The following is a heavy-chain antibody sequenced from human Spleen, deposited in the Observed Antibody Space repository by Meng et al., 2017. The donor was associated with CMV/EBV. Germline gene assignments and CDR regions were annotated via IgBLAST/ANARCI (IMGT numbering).Heavy chain of an antibody. CDR1: GVHFSSYG. Sequence: CGVHFSSYGMDCGCRTPGRGLERVAYIRSAGSNKYYADSVKDRFTISRDNSKNTLYLQMTSLRAEDTAVYYCAKDWGFDAYCGGDCAWGQGTLVTVSS. CDR3: AKDWGFDAYCGGDCA. CDR2: IRSAGSNK. V-gene: IGHV3-30*02. J-gene: IGHJ5*02. D-gene: IGHD2-21*01.